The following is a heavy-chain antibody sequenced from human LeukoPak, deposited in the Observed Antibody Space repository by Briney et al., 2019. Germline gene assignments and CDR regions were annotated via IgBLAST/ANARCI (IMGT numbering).Heavy chain of an antibody. CDR1: GFTSGDYT. CDR3: TRDPPTRY. J-gene: IGHJ4*02. D-gene: IGHD1-26*01. Sequence: PGRSLRLSCTASGFTSGDYTMTWIRQAPGKGLEWVGFIRNKADGGTPEYAASVKGRFTISRDDSKNIAYLQMNSLKTDDTAVYYCTRDPPTRYWGQGTLVSVSS. V-gene: IGHV3-49*03. CDR2: IRNKADGGTP.